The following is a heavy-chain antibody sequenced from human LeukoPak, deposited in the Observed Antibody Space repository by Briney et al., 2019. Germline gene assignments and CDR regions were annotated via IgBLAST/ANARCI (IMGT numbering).Heavy chain of an antibody. V-gene: IGHV3-9*01. Sequence: GGSLRLSCAASGFTFDDYAMHWLRQAPGKGLEWVSGISWNSGSIGYADSVKGRFTISRDNAKNSLYLQMNSLRAEDTALYYCAKTTTIDDAFDIWGQGTMVTVSS. CDR1: GFTFDDYA. D-gene: IGHD1-14*01. CDR2: ISWNSGSI. CDR3: AKTTTIDDAFDI. J-gene: IGHJ3*02.